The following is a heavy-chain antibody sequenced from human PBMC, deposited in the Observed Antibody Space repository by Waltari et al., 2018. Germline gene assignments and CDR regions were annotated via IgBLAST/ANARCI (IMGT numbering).Heavy chain of an antibody. CDR3: ARAVSGDYDFWSGVYYYYMDV. Sequence: QVQLVQSGAEVKKPGASVKVSCKASGYTFTSYYMHWVRQAPGQGLEWMGIINPSGGSTSNAKKFQGRVTMTRDTSTSTGYMELSSRRSEDTAVYYCARAVSGDYDFWSGVYYYYMDVWGKGTTVTVSS. CDR2: INPSGGST. J-gene: IGHJ6*03. D-gene: IGHD3-3*01. CDR1: GYTFTSYY. V-gene: IGHV1-46*01.